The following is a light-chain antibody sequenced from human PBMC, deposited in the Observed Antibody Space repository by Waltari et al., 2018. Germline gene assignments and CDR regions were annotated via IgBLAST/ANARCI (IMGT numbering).Light chain of an antibody. J-gene: IGKJ1*01. CDR1: QSVSRY. CDR3: QNHERLPAT. CDR2: AAS. Sequence: IVLTQSPGTLSLSPGERATLSCRASQSVSRYLAWYQQRPGQAPRLPIHAASTRATGIPDRFSGSGYGTDFTLTISRLEPEDFAVYYCQNHERLPATFGQGTKVEIK. V-gene: IGKV3-20*01.